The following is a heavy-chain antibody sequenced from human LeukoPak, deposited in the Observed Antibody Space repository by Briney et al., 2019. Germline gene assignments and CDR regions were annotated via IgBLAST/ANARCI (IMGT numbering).Heavy chain of an antibody. CDR1: GFTFSSYT. CDR3: AKDRGNYGDQSPWRDASDF. CDR2: LSGSSNYF. J-gene: IGHJ3*01. D-gene: IGHD4-17*01. Sequence: PGGSLRLSCAASGFTFSSYTMHWVRQAPGKGLEWVSSLSGSSNYFYYVGSVKGRFTISRDNAKNSLFLQMNSLRAEDTAVYYCAKDRGNYGDQSPWRDASDFWGQGTMVGVSP. V-gene: IGHV3-21*01.